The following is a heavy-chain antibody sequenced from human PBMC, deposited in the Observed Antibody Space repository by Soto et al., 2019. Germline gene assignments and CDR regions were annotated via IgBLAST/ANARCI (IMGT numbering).Heavy chain of an antibody. J-gene: IGHJ6*03. CDR3: ARAYCSGGSCPAYYMDV. V-gene: IGHV4-34*01. D-gene: IGHD2-15*01. CDR1: GGSFSGYY. CDR2: INHSGST. Sequence: SETLSLTCAVYGGSFSGYYWSWIRQPPGKGLEWIGEINHSGSTNYNPSLKSRVTISVATSKNQFSLKLSSVTAADTAVYYCARAYCSGGSCPAYYMDVWGKGTTVTVSS.